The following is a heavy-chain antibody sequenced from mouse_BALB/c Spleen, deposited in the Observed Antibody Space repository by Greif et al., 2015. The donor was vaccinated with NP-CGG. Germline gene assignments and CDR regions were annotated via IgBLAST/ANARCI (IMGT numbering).Heavy chain of an antibody. CDR1: GYSFTGYT. CDR2: INPYSGGT. Sequence: VQLQQSGPSLVKPGASMKISCKASGYSFTGYTMNWVKQSHGKNLEWIGLINPYSGGTSYNQKFKGKATVTVDKSSSTAYMELLSLTSEDSAVYYCARWDYYGYAMDCWGQGPSVTVSS. CDR3: ARWDYYGYAMDC. J-gene: IGHJ4*01. V-gene: IGHV1-18*01. D-gene: IGHD1-1*01.